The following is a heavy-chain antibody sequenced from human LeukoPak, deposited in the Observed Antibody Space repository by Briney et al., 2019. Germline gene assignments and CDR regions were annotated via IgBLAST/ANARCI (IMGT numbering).Heavy chain of an antibody. V-gene: IGHV4-34*01. CDR3: ASSLAAADI. J-gene: IGHJ3*02. CDR2: INHSGRT. Sequence: PSETLPLTCAVYGGSFSGYYWSWIRQPPGKGLEWIGEINHSGRTNYNPSLKSRVTISVDTSKNQFSLKLSSVTAADTAVYYRASSLAAADIWGQGTMVTVSS. D-gene: IGHD6-13*01. CDR1: GGSFSGYY.